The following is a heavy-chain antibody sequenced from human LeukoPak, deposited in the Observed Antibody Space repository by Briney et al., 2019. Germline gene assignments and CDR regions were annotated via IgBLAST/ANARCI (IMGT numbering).Heavy chain of an antibody. D-gene: IGHD3-10*01. CDR2: INPNSGGT. Sequence: ASVKVSCKASGYTFTGYYMQCVRQAPGQGLEWMGWINPNSGGTNYAQKFQGRVTMTRDTSISTAYMELSRLRSDDTAVYYCARDTMVRGAYYKINWFHPWGQGTLVTVSS. V-gene: IGHV1-2*02. J-gene: IGHJ5*02. CDR3: ARDTMVRGAYYKINWFHP. CDR1: GYTFTGYY.